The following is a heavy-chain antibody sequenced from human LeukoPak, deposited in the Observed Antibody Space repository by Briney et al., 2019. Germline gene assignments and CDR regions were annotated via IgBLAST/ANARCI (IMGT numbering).Heavy chain of an antibody. CDR1: GYTFTGYY. V-gene: IGHV1-2*02. CDR3: ARADEIVVVPAAMGYGMDV. D-gene: IGHD2-2*01. J-gene: IGHJ6*02. CDR2: INPNSGGT. Sequence: ASVKVSCKASGYTFTGYYIHWVRQAPGQGLEWMGWINPNSGGTNYAQKFQGRVTMTRDTSISTAYMELSRLRSDDTAVYYCARADEIVVVPAAMGYGMDVWGQGTTVTVSS.